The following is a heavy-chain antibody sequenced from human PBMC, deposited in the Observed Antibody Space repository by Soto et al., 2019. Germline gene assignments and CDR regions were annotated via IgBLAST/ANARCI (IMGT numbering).Heavy chain of an antibody. CDR2: INSDGSST. D-gene: IGHD4-4*01. Sequence: HPGGSLRLSCAASGFTFSSYWMHWVRQAPGKGLVWVSRINSDGSSTSYADSVKGRFTISRDNAKNTLYLQMNSLRAEDTAVYYCARGPPNTVTTLTWFDPWGQGTLVTVSS. CDR1: GFTFSSYW. V-gene: IGHV3-74*01. CDR3: ARGPPNTVTTLTWFDP. J-gene: IGHJ5*02.